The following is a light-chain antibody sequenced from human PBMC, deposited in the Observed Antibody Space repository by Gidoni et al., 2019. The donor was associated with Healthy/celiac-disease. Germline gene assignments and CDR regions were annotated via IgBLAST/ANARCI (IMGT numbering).Light chain of an antibody. V-gene: IGKV4-1*01. Sequence: DIVLTPSPASLAVSLGESTTINCKYSQSVLYNSDNKNYLAWSEQKPGPPPNLLIYWASTRESGVPDRYRGSGSGRDFTLTMSSLQAEDGAVYYCQQYYGTPITFGQGTRLEIK. J-gene: IGKJ5*01. CDR2: WAS. CDR3: QQYYGTPIT. CDR1: QSVLYNSDNKNY.